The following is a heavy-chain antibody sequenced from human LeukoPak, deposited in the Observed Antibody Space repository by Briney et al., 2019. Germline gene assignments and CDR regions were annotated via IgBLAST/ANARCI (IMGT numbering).Heavy chain of an antibody. D-gene: IGHD2-2*01. CDR3: ARDVVVVADY. CDR2: IKQDGSEK. Sequence: GGSLRLSCAASGFTVSSNYMTWVRQAPGKGLEWVAHIKQDGSEKYYVDSVKGRFTISRDNVENSLSLQMNSLRVDDTAVYYCARDVVVVADYWGQGTLVTVSS. V-gene: IGHV3-7*04. CDR1: GFTVSSNY. J-gene: IGHJ4*02.